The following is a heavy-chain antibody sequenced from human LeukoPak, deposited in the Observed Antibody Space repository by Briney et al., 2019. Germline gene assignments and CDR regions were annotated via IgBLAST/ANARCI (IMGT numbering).Heavy chain of an antibody. CDR2: ISGSGGST. Sequence: GGSLRLSCAASGFTFSSYAMSWVRQAPGKGLEWVSAISGSGGSTYYADSVKGRFTISRDNSKNTLYLQMNSLRAEDTAVCYCAKACGYYDSSGYYIDYWGQGTLVTVSS. J-gene: IGHJ4*02. D-gene: IGHD3-22*01. CDR1: GFTFSSYA. CDR3: AKACGYYDSSGYYIDY. V-gene: IGHV3-23*01.